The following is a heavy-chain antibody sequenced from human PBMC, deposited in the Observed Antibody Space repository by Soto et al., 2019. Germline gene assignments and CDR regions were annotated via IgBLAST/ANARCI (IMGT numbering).Heavy chain of an antibody. CDR3: ARDWGSGWHYGMDA. V-gene: IGHV3-21*01. CDR2: ISSSSSYI. D-gene: IGHD6-19*01. CDR1: GFTFSSYS. J-gene: IGHJ6*02. Sequence: GGSLRLSCAASGFTFSSYSMNWVRQAPGKGLEWVSSISSSSSYIYYADSVKGRFTISRDNAKNSLYLQMNSLRAEDTAVYYCARDWGSGWHYGMDACGQGTKVTVSS.